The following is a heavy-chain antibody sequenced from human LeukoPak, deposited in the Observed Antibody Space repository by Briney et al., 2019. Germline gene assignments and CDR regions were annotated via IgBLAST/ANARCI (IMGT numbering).Heavy chain of an antibody. J-gene: IGHJ6*03. V-gene: IGHV3-30*02. CDR1: GFTFSSYG. Sequence: GGSLRLSCAASGFTFSSYGVHWVRQAPGKGLEWVAFIRYDGSNKYYADSVKGRFTISRDNSKNTLDLQMNSLRAEDTAVYYCAKDGRGYDFYYYYYYMDVWGKGTTVTISS. CDR3: AKDGRGYDFYYYYYYMDV. CDR2: IRYDGSNK. D-gene: IGHD5-12*01.